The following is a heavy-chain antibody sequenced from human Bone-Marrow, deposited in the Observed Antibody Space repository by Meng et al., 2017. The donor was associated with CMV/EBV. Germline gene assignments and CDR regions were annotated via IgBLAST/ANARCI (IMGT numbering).Heavy chain of an antibody. CDR2: IGTAGDT. CDR3: ARDCSSTSCFYQYYYYYGMDV. D-gene: IGHD2-2*01. V-gene: IGHV3-13*01. CDR1: GFTFSSYD. J-gene: IGHJ6*02. Sequence: GESLKISCAASGFTFSSYDMHWVRQATGKGLEWVSAIGTAGDTYYPGSVKGRFTISRENAKNSLYLQMNSLRAGDTAVYYCARDCSSTSCFYQYYYYYGMDVWGQGTTVTVSS.